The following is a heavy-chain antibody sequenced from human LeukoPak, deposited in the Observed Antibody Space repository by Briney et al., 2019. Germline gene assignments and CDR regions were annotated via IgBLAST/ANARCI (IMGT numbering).Heavy chain of an antibody. V-gene: IGHV1-8*01. Sequence: ASVKVSCKASGYTFTSYDINWVRQATGQGLEWMGWMNPNSGNTGYAQKFQGRVTMTRNTSISTAYMELSSLRSEDTAVYYCARPILTGYYDGLGYFDYWGQGTLVTVSS. J-gene: IGHJ4*02. D-gene: IGHD3-9*01. CDR1: GYTFTSYD. CDR3: ARPILTGYYDGLGYFDY. CDR2: MNPNSGNT.